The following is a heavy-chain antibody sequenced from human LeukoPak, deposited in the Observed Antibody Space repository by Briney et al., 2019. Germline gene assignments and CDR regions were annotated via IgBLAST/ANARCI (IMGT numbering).Heavy chain of an antibody. Sequence: GGSLRPSCAASGFTFSDYYMSWIRQAPGKGLEWVSYISSSGSTIYYADSVKGRFTISRDNAKNSLYLQMNSLRAEDTAVYYCARVRSDDYGDYTFDYWGQGTLVTVSS. CDR3: ARVRSDDYGDYTFDY. CDR1: GFTFSDYY. CDR2: ISSSGSTI. V-gene: IGHV3-11*01. J-gene: IGHJ4*02. D-gene: IGHD4-17*01.